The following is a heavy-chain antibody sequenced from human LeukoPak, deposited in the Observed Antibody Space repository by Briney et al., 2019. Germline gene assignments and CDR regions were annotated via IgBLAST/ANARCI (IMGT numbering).Heavy chain of an antibody. CDR1: GYSFSGPY. J-gene: IGHJ4*02. CDR2: IDPDSGGT. D-gene: IGHD3-10*01. V-gene: IGHV1-2*02. CDR3: ARSYGSGSPGGY. Sequence: ASVKVSCKASGYSFSGPYLHCVRQAPGQGLEWMGWIDPDSGGTHYAQKFQGRVTLTRDTSISTAYMDLTSLRSADTAWYYCARSYGSGSPGGYWSQGTLVTVSS.